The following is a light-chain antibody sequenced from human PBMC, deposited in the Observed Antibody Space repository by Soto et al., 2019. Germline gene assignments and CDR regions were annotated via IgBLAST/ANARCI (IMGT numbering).Light chain of an antibody. J-gene: IGKJ4*01. Sequence: EIVLTRSPGTLSLSPGERATLSCRASQSVSSSYLAWYQQKPGQAPRLLIYGASSRATGIPDRFSGSGSGTDFTLTINRLEPEDFAVYYCEQYDKSITFGGGTKVDIK. V-gene: IGKV3-20*01. CDR3: EQYDKSIT. CDR1: QSVSSSY. CDR2: GAS.